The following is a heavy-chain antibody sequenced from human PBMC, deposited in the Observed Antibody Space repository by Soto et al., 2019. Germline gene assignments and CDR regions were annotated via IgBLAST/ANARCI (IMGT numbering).Heavy chain of an antibody. V-gene: IGHV3-30*03. Sequence: QVQLVESGGGVVQPGRSLRLSCAASGFTFSSYGMHWVRQTPGKGLEWVAFISYDGSNTYYADSVKGRFTLSRDNSQNPLYLQMNSLLAEDAAVYYCAGGPYYFDYWGQGTLVTVSS. CDR2: ISYDGSNT. CDR1: GFTFSSYG. CDR3: AGGPYYFDY. J-gene: IGHJ4*02.